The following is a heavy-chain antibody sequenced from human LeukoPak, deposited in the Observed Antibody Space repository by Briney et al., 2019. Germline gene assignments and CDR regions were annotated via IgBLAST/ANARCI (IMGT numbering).Heavy chain of an antibody. CDR1: GGSFRGYY. V-gene: IGHV4-34*01. J-gene: IGHJ5*02. D-gene: IGHD3-22*01. CDR3: ARGGAHYYDSSGYPTPFDP. Sequence: RSSETLSLTCAVYGGSFRGYYWSWIRQPPGKGREWIGEINHSGSTNYNPSLKSRVTISVDTSKNQFSLKLSSVTAADTAVYYCARGGAHYYDSSGYPTPFDPWGQGTLVTVSP. CDR2: INHSGST.